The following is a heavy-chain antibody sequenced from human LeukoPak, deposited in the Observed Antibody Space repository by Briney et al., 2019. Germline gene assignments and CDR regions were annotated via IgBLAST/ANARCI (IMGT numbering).Heavy chain of an antibody. CDR2: IGISSGNT. J-gene: IGHJ4*02. CDR3: ARDYKYAFDN. Sequence: GGSLRLSCAASGFTFSDYSMNWVRQAPGKGLEWISYIGISSGNTKYADSVKGRFTISGDRAKNSLYLQMNSLRVEDTAVYYCARDYKYAFDNWGQGTLVTVSS. CDR1: GFTFSDYS. D-gene: IGHD5-24*01. V-gene: IGHV3-48*01.